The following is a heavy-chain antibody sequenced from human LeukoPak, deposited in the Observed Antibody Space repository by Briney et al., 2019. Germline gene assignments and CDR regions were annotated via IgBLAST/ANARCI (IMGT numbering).Heavy chain of an antibody. J-gene: IGHJ3*02. D-gene: IGHD5-24*01. CDR1: GYSISSSYY. CDR2: IYYSGST. Sequence: SETLSLTCSVSGYSISSSYYWSWIRQPPGKGLAWIGYIYYSGSTNYNPSLKSRVTISVDTSKNQFSLKLSSVTAADTAVYYCARVTGRWLQLDPNYAFDIWGQGTMVTVSS. CDR3: ARVTGRWLQLDPNYAFDI. V-gene: IGHV4-61*01.